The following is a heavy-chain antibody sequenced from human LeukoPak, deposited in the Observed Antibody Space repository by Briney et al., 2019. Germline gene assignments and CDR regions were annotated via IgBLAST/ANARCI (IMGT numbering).Heavy chain of an antibody. J-gene: IGHJ6*03. Sequence: SETLSLTCTVSGGSISRSRDYWGWIRQPPGKGLEWIGSIYYSGSTYYNPSLKSRVTISVDTSKNQFSLKLSSVTAADTAVYYCARVLYAPIYYYYYYMDVWGKGTTVTVSS. CDR2: IYYSGST. D-gene: IGHD2-8*01. CDR3: ARVLYAPIYYYYYYMDV. V-gene: IGHV4-39*07. CDR1: GGSISRSRDY.